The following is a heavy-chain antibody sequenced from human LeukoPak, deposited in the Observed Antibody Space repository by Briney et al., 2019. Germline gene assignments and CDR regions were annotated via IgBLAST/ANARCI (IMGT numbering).Heavy chain of an antibody. CDR1: GGSISSYY. D-gene: IGHD5-24*01. Sequence: PSETLSLTCTVSGGSISSYYWNWIRQPPGKGLEYIGYIFYSGRTNYNPSLKSRVTISVDTSKNQFSLKLSSVTAADTAVYYCARRMATITYYYYYYMDVWGKGTTVTVSS. CDR3: ARRMATITYYYYYYMDV. J-gene: IGHJ6*03. CDR2: IFYSGRT. V-gene: IGHV4-59*12.